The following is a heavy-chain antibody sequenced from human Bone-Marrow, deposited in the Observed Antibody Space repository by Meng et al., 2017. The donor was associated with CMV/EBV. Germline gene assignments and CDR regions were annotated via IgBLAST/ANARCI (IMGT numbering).Heavy chain of an antibody. CDR1: GGSISGYY. CDR3: TRGFPGGGHAVFSDC. V-gene: IGHV4-59*01. Sequence: GSLRLSCRVSGGSISGYYWTWIRHSPGKRLEWIGWIHFSGTTSFNPSLKSRVTILIDASENQFSLNLKSVTAADTAVYYCTRGFPGGGHAVFSDCWGQGTLVTVSS. J-gene: IGHJ4*02. D-gene: IGHD3-16*01. CDR2: IHFSGTT.